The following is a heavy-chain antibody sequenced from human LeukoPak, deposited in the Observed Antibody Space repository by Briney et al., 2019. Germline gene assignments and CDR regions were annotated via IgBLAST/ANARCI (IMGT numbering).Heavy chain of an antibody. D-gene: IGHD4-11*01. V-gene: IGHV1-2*02. CDR1: GYTFTGYY. CDR3: ARGYSNYNYWYFDL. J-gene: IGHJ2*01. CDR2: INPNSGGT. Sequence: ASVKVSCKASGYTFTGYYMHWVRQAPGQGLEWMGWINPNSGGTNYAQKFQGRVTMTKDTSISTAYMELSRLRSDDTAVYYCARGYSNYNYWYFDLWGRGTLVTVPS.